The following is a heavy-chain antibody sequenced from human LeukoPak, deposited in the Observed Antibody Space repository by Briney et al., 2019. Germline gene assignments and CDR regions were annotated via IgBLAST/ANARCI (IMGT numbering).Heavy chain of an antibody. D-gene: IGHD6-13*01. Sequence: SETLSLTCTVTGGSISSYYWSWIRQPPGKGLEWIGYIYYSGSTNYNPSLKSRVTISVDTSKNQFSLKLSSVTAADTAIYHCARGSSSSYNWFDPWGQGTLVTVSS. V-gene: IGHV4-59*01. CDR1: GGSISSYY. J-gene: IGHJ5*02. CDR3: ARGSSSSYNWFDP. CDR2: IYYSGST.